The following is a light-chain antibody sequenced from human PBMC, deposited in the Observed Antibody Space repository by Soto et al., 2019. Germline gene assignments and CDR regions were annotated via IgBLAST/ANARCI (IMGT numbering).Light chain of an antibody. CDR2: GSF. CDR1: QSVDNN. V-gene: IGKV3-15*01. Sequence: EIVITQSPLTLSASPEESETLSCRASQSVDNNVAWYQQKPGQAPRLLIVGSFARATGIPARFSGSGSGSEFTLTISGLQSEDFAVYYCQQYNDRPPITFGQGTRLEIK. J-gene: IGKJ5*01. CDR3: QQYNDRPPIT.